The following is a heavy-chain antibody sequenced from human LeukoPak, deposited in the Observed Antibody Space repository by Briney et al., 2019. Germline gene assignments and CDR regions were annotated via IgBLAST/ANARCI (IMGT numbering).Heavy chain of an antibody. CDR2: ISAYNGNT. D-gene: IGHD3-10*01. V-gene: IGHV1-18*01. Sequence: ASVKVSCKASGYTFTSYGISWVRQAPGQGLEWMGWISAYNGNTNYAQKLQGRVTMTTDTSTSTAYMELRSLRSDDTAVYYCARGVQLLRFLAIITTKGYYFDYWGQGTLVTVSS. CDR1: GYTFTSYG. J-gene: IGHJ4*02. CDR3: ARGVQLLRFLAIITTKGYYFDY.